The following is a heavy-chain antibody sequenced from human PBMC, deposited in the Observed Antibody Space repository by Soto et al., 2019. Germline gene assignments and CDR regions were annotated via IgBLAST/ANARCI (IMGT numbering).Heavy chain of an antibody. V-gene: IGHV1-46*01. CDR3: ARVAARATFDY. CDR1: AYTFTSYY. D-gene: IGHD6-6*01. J-gene: IGHJ4*02. CDR2: INPRGGST. Sequence: SVKVSWKAAAYTFTSYYMHWVRHAPVQGLERMGIINPRGGSTSYAQKFQGRVTMTRDTSTSTVYMELSSLRSEDTAVYYYARVAARATFDYWGQGTLVSAPQ.